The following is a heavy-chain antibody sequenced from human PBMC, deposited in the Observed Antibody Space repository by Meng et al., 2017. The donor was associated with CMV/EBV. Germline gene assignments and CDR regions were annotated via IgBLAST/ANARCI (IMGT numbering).Heavy chain of an antibody. CDR3: ARDSPVGAPPASFDY. CDR2: IYTSGST. V-gene: IGHV4-61*02. D-gene: IGHD1-26*01. J-gene: IGHJ4*02. CDR1: GGSISSGSYY. Sequence: QVQLQESGPGLVKPSPTLSLTCTVSGGSISSGSYYWSWIRQPAGKGLEWFGRIYTSGSTNYNPSLKSRVTISVDTSKNQFSLKLSSVTAADTAVYYCARDSPVGAPPASFDYWGQGTLVTVSS.